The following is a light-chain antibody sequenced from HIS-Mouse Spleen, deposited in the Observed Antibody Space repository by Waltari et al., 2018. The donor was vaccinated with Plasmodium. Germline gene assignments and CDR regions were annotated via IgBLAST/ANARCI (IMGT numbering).Light chain of an antibody. CDR2: EES. Sequence: SYELTQPPSVSVSPGQTARITCSGDALPKKYAYWYQQKSGQAPVLVLYEESKRPSGIPERFSGSSSGTMATLTISGAQVEEEADYYCYSTDSSGNHRVFGGGTKLTVL. CDR3: YSTDSSGNHRV. V-gene: IGLV3-10*01. J-gene: IGLJ3*02. CDR1: ALPKKY.